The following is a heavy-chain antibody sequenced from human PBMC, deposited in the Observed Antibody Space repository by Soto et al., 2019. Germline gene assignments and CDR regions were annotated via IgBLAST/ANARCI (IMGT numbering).Heavy chain of an antibody. J-gene: IGHJ4*02. D-gene: IGHD3-10*01. Sequence: SETLSLPSDTYGWPFSDYYWSWIRQPPGKGLEWIGEINHSGSTNYNPSLKSRVTISLDTSKNQFSLKLSSVTAADTAVYYCALRRTVYYYFHHWGQG. CDR1: GWPFSDYY. CDR2: INHSGST. V-gene: IGHV4-34*01. CDR3: ALRRTVYYYFHH.